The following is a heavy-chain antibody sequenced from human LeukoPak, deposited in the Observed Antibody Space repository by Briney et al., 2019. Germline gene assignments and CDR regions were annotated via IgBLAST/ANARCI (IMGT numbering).Heavy chain of an antibody. J-gene: IGHJ3*02. V-gene: IGHV3-30*02. D-gene: IGHD3-22*01. CDR1: GFTFSFHG. CDR2: IRSDGNK. Sequence: GGSLRLSCAASGFTFSFHGMHWVCQAPGKGLEWVSFIRSDGNKYYADSVKGRFIVSRDNSKNMVYLQMSSLRAEDRAVYYCANVRGYYDSSGFPNPFDIWGQGTMVTVSS. CDR3: ANVRGYYDSSGFPNPFDI.